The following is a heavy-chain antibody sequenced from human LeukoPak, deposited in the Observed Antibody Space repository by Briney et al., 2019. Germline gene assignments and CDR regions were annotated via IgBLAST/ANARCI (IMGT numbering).Heavy chain of an antibody. D-gene: IGHD6-6*01. V-gene: IGHV1-2*02. CDR3: AREHSSSSGKVFDY. CDR2: INPNSGGT. J-gene: IGHJ4*01. Sequence: ASVTVSCKASGYTFPVYYMHWVRQAPGQGLEWMGWINPNSGGTNYAQKFQGRVTMTRDTSISTAYMELSRLRSDDTAVYYCAREHSSSSGKVFDYWGQGTLVTVSS. CDR1: GYTFPVYY.